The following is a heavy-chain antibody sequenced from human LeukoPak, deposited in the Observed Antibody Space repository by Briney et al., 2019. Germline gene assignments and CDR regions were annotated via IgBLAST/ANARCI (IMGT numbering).Heavy chain of an antibody. V-gene: IGHV3-30-3*01. J-gene: IGHJ4*02. CDR2: ISYDGYDK. CDR3: AARGAVVVAARDY. CDR1: GFTFNDYA. Sequence: GRSLRLSCAASGFTFNDYAMYWVRQTPGKGLEWVALISYDGYDKSYADSVRGRFTISRDNSKNTLYLQMDSLRAEDTAVYYCAARGAVVVAARDYWGQGTLVTVSS. D-gene: IGHD2-15*01.